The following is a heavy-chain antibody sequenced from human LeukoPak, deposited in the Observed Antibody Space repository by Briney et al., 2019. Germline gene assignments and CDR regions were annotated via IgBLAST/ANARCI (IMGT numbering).Heavy chain of an antibody. V-gene: IGHV4-59*01. CDR3: ARGGSYYLNGWFDP. J-gene: IGHJ5*02. CDR2: IYYSGST. CDR1: GGSISSYY. D-gene: IGHD1-26*01. Sequence: PSETLSLTCTVSGGSISSYYWSWIRQPPGKGLEWIGYIYYSGSTNYNPSLKSRVTISVDTSKNQFSLKLSSVTAADTAVYYCARGGSYYLNGWFDPWGQGTLVTVSS.